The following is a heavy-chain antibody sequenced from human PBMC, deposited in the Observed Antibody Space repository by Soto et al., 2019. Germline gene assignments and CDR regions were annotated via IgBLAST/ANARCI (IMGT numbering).Heavy chain of an antibody. CDR1: GFTFGDYA. CDR2: IRRKALGGTT. CDR3: TRIAVSGSTYGDY. D-gene: IGHD6-19*01. Sequence: GGSLRLSCTASGFTFGDYAMSWFRQAPGKGLEWVGFIRRKALGGTTDYAASVKGRFTISRDDSKSIAYLQMNGLKSEDSAFYYCTRIAVSGSTYGDYWGQGTPVTVSS. J-gene: IGHJ4*02. V-gene: IGHV3-49*03.